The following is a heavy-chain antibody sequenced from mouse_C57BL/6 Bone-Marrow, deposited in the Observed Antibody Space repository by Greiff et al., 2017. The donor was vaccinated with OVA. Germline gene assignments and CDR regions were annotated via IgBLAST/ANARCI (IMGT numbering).Heavy chain of an antibody. CDR3: ARERGIYYDYFYYFDY. D-gene: IGHD2-4*01. V-gene: IGHV3-5*01. CDR1: GISITTGNYR. Sequence: EVQVVESGPGLVKPSQTVFLTCTVTGISITTGNYRWSWIRQFPGNKLEWIGYIYYSGTITYNPSLTSRTTITRDTPKNQFFLEMNSLTAEDTATYYCARERGIYYDYFYYFDYWGQGTTLTVSS. J-gene: IGHJ2*01. CDR2: IYYSGTI.